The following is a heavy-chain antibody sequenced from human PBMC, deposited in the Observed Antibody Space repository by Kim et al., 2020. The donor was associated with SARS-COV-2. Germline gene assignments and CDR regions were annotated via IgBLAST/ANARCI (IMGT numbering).Heavy chain of an antibody. Sequence: ASVKVSCKASGYTFTSYAMNWVRQAPGQGLEWMGWINTNTGNPTYAQGFTGRFVFSLDTSVSTAYLQISSLKAEDTAVYYCARGGKWQQQLNYYGMDVWGQGTTVTVSS. CDR3: ARGGKWQQQLNYYGMDV. CDR1: GYTFTSYA. D-gene: IGHD6-13*01. V-gene: IGHV7-4-1*02. J-gene: IGHJ6*02. CDR2: INTNTGNP.